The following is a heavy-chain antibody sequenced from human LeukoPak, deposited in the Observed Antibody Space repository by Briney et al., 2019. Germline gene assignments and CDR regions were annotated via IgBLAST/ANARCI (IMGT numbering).Heavy chain of an antibody. Sequence: PGRSLRLSCAASGFTFSSYAMHWVRQAPGKGLEWVAVISYDGSNKYYADSVKGRFTISRDNSKNTLYLQMNSLRAEDTAVYYCARVGPWGSSSSGNYGMDVWGQGTTVTVSS. D-gene: IGHD6-6*01. CDR2: ISYDGSNK. J-gene: IGHJ6*02. CDR1: GFTFSSYA. V-gene: IGHV3-30*04. CDR3: ARVGPWGSSSSGNYGMDV.